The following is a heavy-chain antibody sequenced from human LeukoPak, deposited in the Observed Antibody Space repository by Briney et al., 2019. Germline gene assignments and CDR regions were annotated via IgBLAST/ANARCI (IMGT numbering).Heavy chain of an antibody. D-gene: IGHD6-19*01. CDR1: GGSINSSSYY. CDR2: IYYSGST. J-gene: IGHJ4*02. Sequence: SETLSLTCTVSGGSINSSSYYWAWIRQPPGKGLEWIGSIYYSGSTYYNSSLKSRVTISVDTSKNRFSLELSSVTAADTAVYSCARHGWLGVGGWYWGQGTLVTVSS. CDR3: ARHGWLGVGGWY. V-gene: IGHV4-39*01.